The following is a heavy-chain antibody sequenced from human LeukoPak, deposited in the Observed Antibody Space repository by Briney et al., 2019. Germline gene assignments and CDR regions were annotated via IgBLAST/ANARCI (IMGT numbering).Heavy chain of an antibody. V-gene: IGHV3-23*01. D-gene: IGHD6-13*01. CDR2: ISGSGGST. Sequence: GGSLRLSCAAPGFTFSSYAMSWVRQAPGKGLEWVSAISGSGGSTYYADSVKGRFTISRDNSKNTLYLQMNSLRAEDTAVYYCAKVKAAAGTKHSGYFDYWGQGTLVTVSS. J-gene: IGHJ4*02. CDR3: AKVKAAAGTKHSGYFDY. CDR1: GFTFSSYA.